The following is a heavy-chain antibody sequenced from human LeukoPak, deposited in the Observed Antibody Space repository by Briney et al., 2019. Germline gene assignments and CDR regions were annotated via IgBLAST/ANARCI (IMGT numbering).Heavy chain of an antibody. CDR2: TSGTTGDT. Sequence: GGSLRLSCAASGFTFSTSPMNWVRQAPGKELEWVSTSGTTGDTYYADPVKGRFTISRDNSKNTLYLQMTSLRAEDTALYYCATKTPGNYPYDYWGQGTLVIVSP. V-gene: IGHV3-23*01. CDR1: GFTFSTSP. CDR3: ATKTPGNYPYDY. D-gene: IGHD3-22*01. J-gene: IGHJ4*02.